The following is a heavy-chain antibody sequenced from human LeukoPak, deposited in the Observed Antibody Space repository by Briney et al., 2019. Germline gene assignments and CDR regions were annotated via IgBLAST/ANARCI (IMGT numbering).Heavy chain of an antibody. CDR1: GYAFTGYY. CDR3: ARVSRHFDWFGAFDI. V-gene: IGHV1-2*02. CDR2: INPNSGGT. J-gene: IGHJ3*02. D-gene: IGHD3-9*01. Sequence: ASVKVSCKASGYAFTGYYMHWVRQAPGQGLEWMGWINPNSGGTNYAQKFQGRVTMTRDTSISTAYLELSRLRSDDTAVYYCARVSRHFDWFGAFDIWGQGTMVTVSS.